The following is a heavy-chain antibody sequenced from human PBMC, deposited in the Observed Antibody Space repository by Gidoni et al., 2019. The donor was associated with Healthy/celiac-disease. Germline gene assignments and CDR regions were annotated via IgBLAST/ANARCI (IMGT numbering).Heavy chain of an antibody. CDR3: ASDMPPNRLY. D-gene: IGHD2-2*01. J-gene: IGHJ4*02. V-gene: IGHV4-39*01. Sequence: QLQLQESCPGLVKPSETLSLSCTVSGGSISSSSYYWGWIRQPPGKGLEWIGSIYYSGSTYYNPSLKSRVTISVDTSKNQFSLKLSSVTAADTAVYYCASDMPPNRLYWGQGTLVTVSS. CDR1: GGSISSSSYY. CDR2: IYYSGST.